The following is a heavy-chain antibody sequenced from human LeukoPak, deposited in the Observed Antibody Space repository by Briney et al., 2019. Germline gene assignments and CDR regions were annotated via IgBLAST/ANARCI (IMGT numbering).Heavy chain of an antibody. CDR1: GFTFSSYW. Sequence: GGSLRLSCAASGFTFSSYWMSWVRQAPGKGLEWVSYISSSSSTIYYADSVKGRFTISRDNAKNSLYLQMNSLRAEDTAVYYCARELSTTDYWGQGTLVTVSS. CDR3: ARELSTTDY. V-gene: IGHV3-48*04. D-gene: IGHD4-17*01. CDR2: ISSSSSTI. J-gene: IGHJ4*02.